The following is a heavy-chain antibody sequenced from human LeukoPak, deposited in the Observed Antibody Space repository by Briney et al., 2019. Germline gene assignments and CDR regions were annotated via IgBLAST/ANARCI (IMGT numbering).Heavy chain of an antibody. CDR3: ARHRGQLGYCTNGVCYHYYMDV. Sequence: PGESLKISCKGSGYRFTSYWIGWVRQMPGKGLEWMGIIYPGESDTRYSASFQGQVTISPDKSISTADLEWRSLRASDTAMYYCARHRGQLGYCTNGVCYHYYMDVWGKGTTVTVSS. V-gene: IGHV5-51*01. J-gene: IGHJ6*03. CDR2: IYPGESDT. CDR1: GYRFTSYW. D-gene: IGHD2-8*01.